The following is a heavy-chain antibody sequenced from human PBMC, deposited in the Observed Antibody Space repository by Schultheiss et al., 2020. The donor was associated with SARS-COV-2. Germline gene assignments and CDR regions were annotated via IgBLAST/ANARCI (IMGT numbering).Heavy chain of an antibody. D-gene: IGHD3-16*02. CDR2: IYTSGST. CDR3: ARVSTYYDYIWGSYRSLYFDY. J-gene: IGHJ4*02. CDR1: GGSVSSGSYY. V-gene: IGHV4-61*02. Sequence: SQTLSLTCTVSGGSVSSGSYYWSWIRQPPGKGLEWIGRIYTSGSTNYNPSLKSRVTMSVDTSKNQFSLKLSSVTAADTAVYYCARVSTYYDYIWGSYRSLYFDYWGQGTLVTVSS.